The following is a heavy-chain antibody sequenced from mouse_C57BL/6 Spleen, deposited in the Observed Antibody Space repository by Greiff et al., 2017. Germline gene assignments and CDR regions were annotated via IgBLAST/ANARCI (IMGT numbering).Heavy chain of an antibody. CDR3: ARDLDYYGSNYAMDY. Sequence: EVQLVESEGGLVQPGSSMKLSCTASGFTFSDYYMAWVRQVPEKGLEWVANINDDGSSTYYLDSLKSRFIISRDNAKNILYLQVSSLKSEDTATYYCARDLDYYGSNYAMDYWGQGTSVTVSS. J-gene: IGHJ4*01. D-gene: IGHD1-1*01. CDR2: INDDGSST. V-gene: IGHV5-16*01. CDR1: GFTFSDYY.